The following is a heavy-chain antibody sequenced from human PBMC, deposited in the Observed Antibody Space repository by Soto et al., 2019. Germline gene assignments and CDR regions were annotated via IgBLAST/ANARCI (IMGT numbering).Heavy chain of an antibody. D-gene: IGHD2-8*02. Sequence: ASVKVSCKASGYPFTSYYLHWVRQAPGQGPEWMGRINVSDGSTRYAQNFQGRVTMTRDTSTTTVYMELSPLTGGSRPGFGYYFHYWGQGTLVTVSS. CDR2: INVSDGST. CDR1: GYPFTSYY. J-gene: IGHJ4*02. CDR3: YFHY. V-gene: IGHV1-46*01.